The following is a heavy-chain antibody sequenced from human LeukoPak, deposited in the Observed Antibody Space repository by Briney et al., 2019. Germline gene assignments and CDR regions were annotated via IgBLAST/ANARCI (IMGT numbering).Heavy chain of an antibody. CDR3: ARVGSSSPEELDY. J-gene: IGHJ4*02. Sequence: SETLSLTCAVYGGSFSGYYWSWIRQPPGKGLEWIGEINHSGSTNYNPSLKSRVTISVDTSKNQFSLKLSSMTAADTAVYYCARVGSSSPEELDYWGQGTLVTVSS. D-gene: IGHD6-13*01. CDR2: INHSGST. V-gene: IGHV4-34*01. CDR1: GGSFSGYY.